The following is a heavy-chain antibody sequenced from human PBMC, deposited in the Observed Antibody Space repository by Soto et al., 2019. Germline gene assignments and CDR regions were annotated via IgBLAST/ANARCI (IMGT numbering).Heavy chain of an antibody. CDR3: ARELGILYSSRWYPFDY. Sequence: ASVKVSCKASGYTFTGYYMHWVRQAPGQGLEWMGWINPNSGGTNYAQKFQGWVTMTRDTSISTAYMELSRLRSDDTAVYYCARELGILYSSRWYPFDYWGQGTLVTVSS. D-gene: IGHD6-19*01. J-gene: IGHJ4*02. CDR2: INPNSGGT. V-gene: IGHV1-2*04. CDR1: GYTFTGYY.